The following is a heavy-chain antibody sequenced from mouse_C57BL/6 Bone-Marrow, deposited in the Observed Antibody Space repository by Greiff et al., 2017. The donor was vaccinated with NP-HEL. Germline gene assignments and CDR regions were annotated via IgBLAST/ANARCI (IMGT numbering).Heavy chain of an antibody. CDR3: ARHPDYYGSSLYYFDY. J-gene: IGHJ2*01. Sequence: EVMLVESGGGLVQPGESLKLSCESNEYEFPSHDMSWVRKTPEKRLELVAAINSDGGSTYYPDTMERRFIISRDNTKKTLYLQMSSLRSEDTALYCCARHPDYYGSSLYYFDYWGQGTTLTVSS. CDR2: INSDGGST. V-gene: IGHV5-2*01. CDR1: EYEFPSHD. D-gene: IGHD1-1*01.